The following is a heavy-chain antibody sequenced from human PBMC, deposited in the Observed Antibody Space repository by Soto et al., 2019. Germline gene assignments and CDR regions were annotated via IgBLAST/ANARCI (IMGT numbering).Heavy chain of an antibody. CDR3: ARVPDY. V-gene: IGHV4-30-2*01. J-gene: IGHJ4*02. CDR1: GGSISSGGYS. CDR2: MYHSGST. D-gene: IGHD2-2*01. Sequence: PSEPMCLPCAVAGGSISSGGYSWSWIRQPPGKGLEWIGYMYHSGSTYYNPSLKSRVTISIDRSKNQFSLKLSSVTATDTAVYYCARVPDYWGQGILVTSPQ.